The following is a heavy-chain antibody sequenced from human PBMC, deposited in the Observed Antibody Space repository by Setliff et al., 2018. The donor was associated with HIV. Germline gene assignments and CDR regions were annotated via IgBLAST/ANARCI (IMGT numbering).Heavy chain of an antibody. CDR1: GGSISSGTDF. V-gene: IGHV4-61*02. D-gene: IGHD6-13*01. Sequence: PSETLSLTCRVPGGSISSGTDFWSWIRQPAGKGLEWIGRIYTSGSTKYNPSLDIRVTISVDTSMDQFSLKLNSVTAADTAVYYCAAASSWDPLLDYWGQGTLVTVSS. CDR3: AAASSWDPLLDY. J-gene: IGHJ4*02. CDR2: IYTSGST.